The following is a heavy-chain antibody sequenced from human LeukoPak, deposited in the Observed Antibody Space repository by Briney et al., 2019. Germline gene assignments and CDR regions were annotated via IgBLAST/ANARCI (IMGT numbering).Heavy chain of an antibody. CDR3: AISTGPFDY. Sequence: PGGSLRLSCEASGFTFSHYGMHWVRQAPGKGLEWVAVIWYDGSNKYYADSVKGRFTISRDNSKNTLYLQMNSLRAEDTAVYYCAISTGPFDYWGQGTLVTVSS. CDR1: GFTFSHYG. J-gene: IGHJ4*02. D-gene: IGHD1-1*01. CDR2: IWYDGSNK. V-gene: IGHV3-33*01.